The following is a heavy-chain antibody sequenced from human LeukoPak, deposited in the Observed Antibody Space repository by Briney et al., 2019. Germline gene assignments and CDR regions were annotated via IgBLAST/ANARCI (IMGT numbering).Heavy chain of an antibody. Sequence: GGSLRLSCAASGFTFDDYAMHWVRQAPGKGLEWVSGIGWSSGSIGYADSVKGRFTISRDNAKNSLYLQMNSLRAEDTAVYYCARAMGYCSSTSCYEAYYGMDVWGQGTTVTVSS. CDR1: GFTFDDYA. D-gene: IGHD2-2*01. CDR3: ARAMGYCSSTSCYEAYYGMDV. J-gene: IGHJ6*02. V-gene: IGHV3-9*01. CDR2: IGWSSGSI.